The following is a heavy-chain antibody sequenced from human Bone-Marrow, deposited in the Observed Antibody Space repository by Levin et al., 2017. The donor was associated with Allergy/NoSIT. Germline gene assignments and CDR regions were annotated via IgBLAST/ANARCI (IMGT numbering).Heavy chain of an antibody. CDR1: GYTFTGYY. D-gene: IGHD5-24*01. Sequence: ASVKVSCKASGYTFTGYYMHWVRQAPGQGPEWMGQINPNTGNTNYAQKFQARVTVTRDTATKTVYMELSSLQSDDTAVYYCARAQRYRAADYWGQGTLVTVSS. CDR3: ARAQRYRAADY. CDR2: INPNTGNT. V-gene: IGHV1-2*06. J-gene: IGHJ4*02.